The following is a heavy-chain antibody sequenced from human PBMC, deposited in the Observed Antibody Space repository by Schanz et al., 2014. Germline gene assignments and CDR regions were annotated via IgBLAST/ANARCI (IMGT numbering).Heavy chain of an antibody. V-gene: IGHV3-30-3*02. Sequence: VQLLESGGGLVQPGGSLRLSCAASGFTLSSYWMHWVRQVPGKGLEWVAVISYDGRNKYYADSVKGRFTISRDNSKNTLYLHMNTLRSEDTAVYYCAKDSTHIDIVLVPTAIDYWGQGTLVTVSS. CDR3: AKDSTHIDIVLVPTAIDY. D-gene: IGHD2-2*01. J-gene: IGHJ4*02. CDR1: GFTLSSYW. CDR2: ISYDGRNK.